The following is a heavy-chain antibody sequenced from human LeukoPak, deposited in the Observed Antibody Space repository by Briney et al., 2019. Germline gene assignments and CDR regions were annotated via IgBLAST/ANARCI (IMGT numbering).Heavy chain of an antibody. CDR2: IKQDGSEK. CDR1: GFSFRNAW. V-gene: IGHV3-7*01. Sequence: PGGSLRLYCIASGFSFRNAWVSWVRQAPGKGLEWVANIKQDGSEKYYVDSVKGRFTISRDNAKNSLSLQMNYLRAEDTAVYYCARDGVGQPDYYYMDVWGKGTTVTVSS. J-gene: IGHJ6*03. CDR3: ARDGVGQPDYYYMDV. D-gene: IGHD3-10*01.